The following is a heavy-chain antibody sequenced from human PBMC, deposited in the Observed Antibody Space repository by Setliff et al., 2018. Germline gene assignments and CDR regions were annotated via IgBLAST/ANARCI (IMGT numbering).Heavy chain of an antibody. CDR2: IYPGDSDT. V-gene: IGHV5-51*01. J-gene: IGHJ4*02. CDR1: GYTFSDNW. CDR3: ARVGTAGGYYFDF. Sequence: GESLKISCHGSGYTFSDNWIAWVRQVPGKGLEWMGIIYPGDSDTRYSPSFQGQVTISADKSISTAYLQWSSLKASDTAMYYCARVGTAGGYYFDFWGQGALVTVSS. D-gene: IGHD2-15*01.